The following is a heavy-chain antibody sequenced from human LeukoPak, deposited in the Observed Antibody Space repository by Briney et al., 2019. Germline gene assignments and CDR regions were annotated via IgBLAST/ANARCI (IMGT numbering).Heavy chain of an antibody. CDR1: GFTFSSYA. Sequence: GGSLRLSCAASGFTFSSYAMSWVRQAPGKGLEWVSAISGSGGSTYYADSVKGRFTISRDNSKNTLYLQMNSLRVDDTAVYYCARGRVVVTAQFRAGINFWRQGTLVTVSS. CDR3: ARGRVVVTAQFRAGINF. V-gene: IGHV3-23*01. J-gene: IGHJ4*02. D-gene: IGHD2-21*02. CDR2: ISGSGGST.